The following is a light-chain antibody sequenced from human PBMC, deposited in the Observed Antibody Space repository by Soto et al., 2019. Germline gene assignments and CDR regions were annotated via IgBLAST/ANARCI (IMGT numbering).Light chain of an antibody. V-gene: IGKV1-5*01. CDR2: DAS. CDR1: QSISSW. J-gene: IGKJ1*01. Sequence: DIQMTQSPTTLSASVGDRVTITCRASQSISSWLAWYQQEPGKAPKLLIYDASILESGVPSRFSGSGSGTEFTLTISSLQPDDFATYYCQQYNTYWTFGQGTKVDIK. CDR3: QQYNTYWT.